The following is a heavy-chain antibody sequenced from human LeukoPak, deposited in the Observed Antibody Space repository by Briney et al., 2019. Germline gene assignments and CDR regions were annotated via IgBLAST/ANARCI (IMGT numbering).Heavy chain of an antibody. CDR1: GYTFTSFG. V-gene: IGHV1-18*04. J-gene: IGHJ4*02. Sequence: ASVKVSCKPSGYTFTSFGISWVRQTPGQGLEWMGWIGAYNGDTNYAQKFQGRVTMTTDTSTSTAYMDLRSLRSDDTAVYYCARDHCRGDNCPSFDYWGQGTLVTVSS. CDR2: IGAYNGDT. D-gene: IGHD2-15*01. CDR3: ARDHCRGDNCPSFDY.